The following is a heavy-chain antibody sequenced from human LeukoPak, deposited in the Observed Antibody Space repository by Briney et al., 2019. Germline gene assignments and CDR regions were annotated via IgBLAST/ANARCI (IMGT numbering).Heavy chain of an antibody. J-gene: IGHJ6*03. CDR3: ARDTAYYYDSSGTRTYYYYYMDV. V-gene: IGHV4-39*07. D-gene: IGHD3-22*01. CDR2: IYYSGST. CDR1: GGSISSSSYY. Sequence: SETLSLTCTVSGGSISSSSYYWGWIRQPPGKGLEWIGSIYYSGSTYYNPSLKSRVTISVDTSKNQFSLKLSSVTAADTAVYYCARDTAYYYDSSGTRTYYYYYMDVWGKGTTVTISS.